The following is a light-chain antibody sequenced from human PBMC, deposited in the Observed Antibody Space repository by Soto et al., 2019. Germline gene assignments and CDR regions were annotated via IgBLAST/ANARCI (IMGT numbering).Light chain of an antibody. CDR2: DVT. CDR3: ISYASINTYV. V-gene: IGLV2-14*01. CDR1: SRAVGGYDY. Sequence: QSVRAPPAPASGCPGQSVTISPPGTSRAVGGYDYVSWYQQHPGKAPKLMIYDVTNRPSGVSNRFSGSKSGNTASLTISGLQAEDEADYYCISYASINTYVFGTGTKVTVL. J-gene: IGLJ1*01.